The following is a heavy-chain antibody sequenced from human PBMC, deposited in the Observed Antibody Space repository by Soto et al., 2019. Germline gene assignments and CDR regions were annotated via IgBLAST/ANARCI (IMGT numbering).Heavy chain of an antibody. Sequence: SVEVSCRASCYTFTSYGISWVRQAPGQGLEWMGWISAYNGNTNYAQKLQGRVTMTTDTSTSTAYMELRSLRSDDTAVYYCASGYSSSSYTGYYYYGMDVWGQGTTVTVSS. V-gene: IGHV1-18*04. CDR3: ASGYSSSSYTGYYYYGMDV. D-gene: IGHD6-6*01. CDR2: ISAYNGNT. J-gene: IGHJ6*02. CDR1: CYTFTSYG.